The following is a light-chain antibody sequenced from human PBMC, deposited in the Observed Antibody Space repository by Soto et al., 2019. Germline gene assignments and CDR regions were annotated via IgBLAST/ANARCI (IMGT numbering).Light chain of an antibody. J-gene: IGKJ1*01. V-gene: IGKV3-15*01. Sequence: EIVMTQSPATLSVSPGERATLSCRASQSVSSNLAWYQQKPGQAPRLLIYGASTRATGIPARFSVSGSGTEFTLANSSLQSEDFAVYYCQHYNNWTRTFGQGTKVDIK. CDR2: GAS. CDR1: QSVSSN. CDR3: QHYNNWTRT.